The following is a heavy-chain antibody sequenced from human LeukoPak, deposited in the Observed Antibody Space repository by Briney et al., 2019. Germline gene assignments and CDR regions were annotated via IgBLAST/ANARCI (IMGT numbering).Heavy chain of an antibody. CDR2: IYTSGST. CDR1: GGSISTSY. V-gene: IGHV4-4*08. D-gene: IGHD2-2*01. Sequence: KPSETLSLTCTVSGGSISTSYWSWLRQSPGKGLEWIGHIYTSGSTNYNPSLKSRVTISVDTSKNQFSLKLSSVTAADTAVYYCASEYCSSTSCYVGYWGQGTLVTVSS. CDR3: ASEYCSSTSCYVGY. J-gene: IGHJ4*02.